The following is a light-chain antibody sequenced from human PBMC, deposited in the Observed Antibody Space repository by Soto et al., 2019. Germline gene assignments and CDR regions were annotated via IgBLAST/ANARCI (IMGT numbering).Light chain of an antibody. J-gene: IGKJ4*01. CDR2: GAS. V-gene: IGKV3-20*01. CDR1: QNVISNY. CDR3: HQYGRSST. Sequence: ESVLTQSPGTLSLSPGERATLSCRASQNVISNYLAWYQQKPGQAPRLLIYGASNRATGIPDRFSGSGSGTDFTLTISRLEPEDFAVYYCHQYGRSSTFGRGTKVEIK.